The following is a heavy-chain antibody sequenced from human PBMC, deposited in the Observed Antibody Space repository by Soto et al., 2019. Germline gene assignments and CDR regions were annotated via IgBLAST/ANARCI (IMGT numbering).Heavy chain of an antibody. D-gene: IGHD2-2*02. CDR3: ARDDCSSTSCYRMDV. J-gene: IGHJ6*02. Sequence: PGGSLRLSCAASGFTFISYIMNWVRQSPGKGLEWVSSISSSSSYIYYADSVKGRFTISRDNAKNSLYLQMNSLRAEDTAVYYCARDDCSSTSCYRMDVWGQGTTVTVSS. V-gene: IGHV3-21*01. CDR1: GFTFISYI. CDR2: ISSSSSYI.